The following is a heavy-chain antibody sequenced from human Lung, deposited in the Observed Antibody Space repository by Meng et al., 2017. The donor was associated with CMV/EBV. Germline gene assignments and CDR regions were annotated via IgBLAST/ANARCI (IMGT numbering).Heavy chain of an antibody. V-gene: IGHV4-30-4*08. CDR2: IYYSGST. J-gene: IGHJ4*02. CDR1: GGSISSGDYY. Sequence: SETLSLXCTVSGGSISSGDYYWSWIRQPPGKGLEWIGYIYYSGSTYYNPSLKSRVTISVDTSKNQFSLKLSSVTAADTAVYYCARGNWNDAFVLDYWGKGTLVTVSS. CDR3: ARGNWNDAFVLDY. D-gene: IGHD1-1*01.